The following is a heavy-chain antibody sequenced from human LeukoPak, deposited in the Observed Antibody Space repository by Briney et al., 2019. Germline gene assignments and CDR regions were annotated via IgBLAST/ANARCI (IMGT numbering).Heavy chain of an antibody. CDR3: ARWDGYSSSPDY. CDR1: GYSLTGYY. D-gene: IGHD6-13*01. Sequence: GASVKVSCKASGYSLTGYYMHWLRQAPGQGLEWMGWINPNGGDTGYAQKFQGRVTMTRDMSISTIYMELTRLRSDDTALYYCARWDGYSSSPDYWGQGTLVTVSS. J-gene: IGHJ4*02. V-gene: IGHV1-2*02. CDR2: INPNGGDT.